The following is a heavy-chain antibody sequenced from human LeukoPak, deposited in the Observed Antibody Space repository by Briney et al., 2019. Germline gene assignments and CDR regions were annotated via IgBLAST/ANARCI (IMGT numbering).Heavy chain of an antibody. D-gene: IGHD6-19*01. J-gene: IGHJ4*02. CDR1: GYTFTGYY. CDR2: INPNSGGT. V-gene: IGHV1-2*02. Sequence: GASVKVSCKASGYTFTGYYMHWVRQAPGQGLEWMGWINPNSGGTNYAQKFQGRVTMTSDTSISTAYMELSRLRSDDTAVYYCARGSMTKAVPPNYWGQGTLVTVSS. CDR3: ARGSMTKAVPPNY.